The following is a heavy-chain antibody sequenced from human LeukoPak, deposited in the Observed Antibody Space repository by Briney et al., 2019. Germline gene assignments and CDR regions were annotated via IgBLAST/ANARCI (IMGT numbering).Heavy chain of an antibody. CDR3: ASGTECGGDCYSL. J-gene: IGHJ4*02. CDR2: IYHSGST. D-gene: IGHD2-21*02. V-gene: IGHV4-30-2*01. CDR1: GGSLRRGGYS. Sequence: SQTLSLTCAVSGGSLRRGGYSWGWIRQPPGKGLEWIGYIYHSGSTYYNPSLKSRVTISVDRSKNQFSLKLSSVTAADTAVYYCASGTECGGDCYSLWGQGTLVTVSS.